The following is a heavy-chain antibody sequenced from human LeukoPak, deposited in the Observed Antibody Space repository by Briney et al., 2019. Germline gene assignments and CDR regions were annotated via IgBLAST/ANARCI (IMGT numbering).Heavy chain of an antibody. CDR1: GYIFSGHY. J-gene: IGHJ5*02. D-gene: IGHD2-21*01. Sequence: ASVTVSCKASGYIFSGHYIQWVRQAPGQGLERMGWINPASGGTNNAQKFHGRVTMTVDTSISTLYMELNSLRSDDTAVYYCARVLFPSGPTHCFDPWGQGTLVTVYS. CDR2: INPASGGT. CDR3: ARVLFPSGPTHCFDP. V-gene: IGHV1-2*02.